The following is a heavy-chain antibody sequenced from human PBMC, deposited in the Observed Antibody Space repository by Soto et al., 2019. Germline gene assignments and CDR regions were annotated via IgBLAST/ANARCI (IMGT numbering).Heavy chain of an antibody. CDR1: GFTFSSYS. CDR3: ARKGVAFDY. J-gene: IGHJ4*02. CDR2: ISTTSSSI. V-gene: IGHV3-48*02. D-gene: IGHD3-3*01. Sequence: VGSLRLSCAASGFTFSSYSMNWVRQAPGKGLEWISYISTTSSSIYYADSVKGRFTISRDNAKNSLFLQMNSLRDEDTAVYYCARKGVAFDYWGQGALVTVSS.